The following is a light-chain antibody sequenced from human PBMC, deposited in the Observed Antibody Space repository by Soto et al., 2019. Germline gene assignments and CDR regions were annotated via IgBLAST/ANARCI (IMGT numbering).Light chain of an antibody. CDR1: QSVTSTY. V-gene: IGKV3-15*01. J-gene: IGKJ5*01. Sequence: EIVMTQSLATLSVSPGERATLSCRASQSVTSTYLAWYQQKSGQAPRLLIYGASTRATGIPARFSGSGSGTEFTLTISSLQSEDFAVYYCQQYNNWPPITFGQGTRLEIK. CDR2: GAS. CDR3: QQYNNWPPIT.